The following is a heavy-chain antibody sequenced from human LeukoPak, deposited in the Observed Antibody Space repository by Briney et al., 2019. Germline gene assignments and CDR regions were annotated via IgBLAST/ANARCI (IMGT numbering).Heavy chain of an antibody. Sequence: GGSLRLSCAVSGFTVSNNYMSWVRQAPGKGLDWVSVMYSGGNTYYADSVKVRFTISRDNSKNTLYLQMNSLRAEDTAVYYCARVLWFGEFAFDIWGQGTMVTVSS. CDR1: GFTVSNNY. CDR3: ARVLWFGEFAFDI. J-gene: IGHJ3*02. D-gene: IGHD3-10*01. V-gene: IGHV3-53*01. CDR2: MYSGGNT.